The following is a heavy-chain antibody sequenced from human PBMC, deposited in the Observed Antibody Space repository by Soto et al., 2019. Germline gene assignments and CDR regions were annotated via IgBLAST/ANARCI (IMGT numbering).Heavy chain of an antibody. Sequence: EMQLVESGGGLVKPGGSLRLSCAASGFTFSNTWMNWVRQAPGKGLEWVGRIKTKTDGGTTDDAAPVKGRFTISRDDSKNTLYLQMNSLKTEDTAVYYCATVMDRRGYGMDVWGQGTTFTVSS. CDR2: IKTKTDGGTT. J-gene: IGHJ6*02. V-gene: IGHV3-15*07. D-gene: IGHD2-2*03. CDR1: GFTFSNTW. CDR3: ATVMDRRGYGMDV.